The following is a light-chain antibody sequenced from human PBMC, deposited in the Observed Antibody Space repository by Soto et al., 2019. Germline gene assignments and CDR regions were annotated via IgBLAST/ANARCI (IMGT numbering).Light chain of an antibody. V-gene: IGKV3-11*01. J-gene: IGKJ1*01. CDR2: DAS. CDR3: QQRVSWPLT. CDR1: QSVSSY. Sequence: EMVLTHSPATLSLSPGERATLSCRASQSVSSYLAWYQQKPGQAPMLLIYDASNRATGIPARFSCSGSGTDFSLTIASLEPEEFAVDYCQQRVSWPLTFGQGTKVEIK.